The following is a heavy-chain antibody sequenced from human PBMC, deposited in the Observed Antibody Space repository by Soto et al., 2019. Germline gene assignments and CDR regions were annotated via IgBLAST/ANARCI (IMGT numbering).Heavy chain of an antibody. J-gene: IGHJ5*02. D-gene: IGHD2-15*01. V-gene: IGHV4-31*03. CDR2: IYYSGST. Sequence: TPFLTCPFSGCPLSRGGYYLSLNRQHPGKGLEWIGYIYYSGSTYYNPSLKSRVTISVDTSKNQFSLKLSSVTAADTAVYYCARIYCSGGSCYSGGTPFDPWGQGTLVTVSS. CDR1: GCPLSRGGYY. CDR3: ARIYCSGGSCYSGGTPFDP.